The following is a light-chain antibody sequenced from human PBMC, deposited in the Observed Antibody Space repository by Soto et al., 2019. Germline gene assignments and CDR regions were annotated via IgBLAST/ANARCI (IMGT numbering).Light chain of an antibody. J-gene: IGKJ4*01. CDR1: QSVGSD. Sequence: EIVLTQSPATLSLPAGERATLSCRASQSVGSDLGWYQQKPGQAPRLVIYDASTRATGTPARFSGSGSVTDFTLIITTLEPEDVAVYYCQQRSKWPLSFGGGTKVEIK. CDR2: DAS. V-gene: IGKV3-11*01. CDR3: QQRSKWPLS.